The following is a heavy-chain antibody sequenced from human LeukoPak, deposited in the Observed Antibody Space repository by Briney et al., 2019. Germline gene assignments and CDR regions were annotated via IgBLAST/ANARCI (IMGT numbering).Heavy chain of an antibody. CDR3: ATLGVVAATPMDY. D-gene: IGHD2-15*01. J-gene: IGHJ4*02. CDR1: GGSISSSSYY. V-gene: IGHV4-39*07. CDR2: IYYSGST. Sequence: TSETLSLTYTVSGGSISSSSYYWGWIRQPPGKGLEWIGSIYYSGSTYYNQSLKSRVTISVDTSKKQFSLKLSSVTAADTAVYYCATLGVVAATPMDYWGQGTLVTVSS.